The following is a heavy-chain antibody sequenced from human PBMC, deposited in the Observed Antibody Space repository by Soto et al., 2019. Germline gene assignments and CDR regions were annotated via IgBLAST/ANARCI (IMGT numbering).Heavy chain of an antibody. Sequence: PSETLSLTCAVYGGSFSGYYWSWIRQPPGKGLEWIGEINHSGSTNYNPSLKSRVTISVDTSKNQFSLKLSSVTAADTAVYYCARLSAKYVAVDSGDYWYFDLWGRGTLVTVSS. D-gene: IGHD6-19*01. CDR1: GGSFSGYY. CDR3: ARLSAKYVAVDSGDYWYFDL. CDR2: INHSGST. V-gene: IGHV4-34*01. J-gene: IGHJ2*01.